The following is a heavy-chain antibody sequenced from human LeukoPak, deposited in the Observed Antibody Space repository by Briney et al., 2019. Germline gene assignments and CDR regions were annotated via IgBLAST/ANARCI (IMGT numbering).Heavy chain of an antibody. V-gene: IGHV3-7*01. CDR1: GFTFNIYW. CDR3: ARDPHD. CDR2: IKQDGSEK. Sequence: PGGSLRLSCAASGFTFNIYWMNWVRQAPGKGLEWVASIKQDGSEKYYVDSVKGRFTISRDNAKNSLYLQMNSLRAEDTAVYYCARDPHDWGQGTLVTVSS. J-gene: IGHJ4*02.